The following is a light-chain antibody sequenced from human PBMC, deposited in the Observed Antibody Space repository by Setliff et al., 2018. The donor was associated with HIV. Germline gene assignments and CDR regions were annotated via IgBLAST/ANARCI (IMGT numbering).Light chain of an antibody. Sequence: QSALTQPASVSGSPGQSITISCTGTTSDVGGYNYVSWYQQHPGKAPKLITYEVKNRPSGVSNRFSGSKSGNTASLTISGPQAEDEADYYCSSYAITNTLPFGTGTKGTVL. J-gene: IGLJ1*01. CDR1: TSDVGGYNY. CDR3: SSYAITNTLP. CDR2: EVK. V-gene: IGLV2-14*01.